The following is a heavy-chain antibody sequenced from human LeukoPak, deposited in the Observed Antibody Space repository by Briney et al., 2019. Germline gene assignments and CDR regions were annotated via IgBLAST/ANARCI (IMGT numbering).Heavy chain of an antibody. CDR3: ARGSSAAPGQASWFDP. Sequence: ASVKVSCKASGDTFTTYYMHWVRQAPGQGLEWMGIINPSGDSTNYAQKFQGRVTMTRDTSTSTVYMDLSSLRSEDKAVYYCARGSSAAPGQASWFDPWGQGTLVTVSS. CDR2: INPSGDST. V-gene: IGHV1-46*01. D-gene: IGHD2-2*01. CDR1: GDTFTTYY. J-gene: IGHJ5*02.